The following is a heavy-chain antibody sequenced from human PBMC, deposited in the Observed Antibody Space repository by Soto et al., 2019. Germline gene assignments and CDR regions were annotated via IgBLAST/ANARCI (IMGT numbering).Heavy chain of an antibody. CDR2: IYYSGST. CDR1: GGSISSYY. D-gene: IGHD3-3*01. V-gene: IGHV4-59*01. CDR3: ARVQYYDFWSGYYGGFDP. J-gene: IGHJ5*02. Sequence: PSETLSLTCTVSGGSISSYYWSWIRQPPGKGLEWIGCIYYSGSTNYNPSLKSRVTISVDTSKNQFSLKLSSVTAADTAVYYCARVQYYDFWSGYYGGFDPWGQGTLVTVSS.